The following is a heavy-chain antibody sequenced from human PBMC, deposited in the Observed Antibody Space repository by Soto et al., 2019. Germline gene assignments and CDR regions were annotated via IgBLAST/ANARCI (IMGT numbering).Heavy chain of an antibody. CDR3: TTDRSDWGQFLEWFYFDY. D-gene: IGHD3-3*01. V-gene: IGHV3-15*07. Sequence: EVQLVESGGGLVKPGGSLRLSCAASGFTFSNAWMNWVRQAPGKGLEWVGRIKSKTDGGTTDYAAPVKGRFTISRDDSKNTLDLQMNSLKTEDTAVYYGTTDRSDWGQFLEWFYFDYWGQGTLVTVSS. CDR2: IKSKTDGGTT. J-gene: IGHJ4*02. CDR1: GFTFSNAW.